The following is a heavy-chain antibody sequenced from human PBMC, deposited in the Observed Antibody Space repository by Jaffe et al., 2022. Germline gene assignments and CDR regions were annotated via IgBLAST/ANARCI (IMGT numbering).Heavy chain of an antibody. V-gene: IGHV3-48*03. D-gene: IGHD6-13*01. CDR3: ARGSSSWYGGIDY. J-gene: IGHJ4*02. CDR2: ISSSGSTI. Sequence: EVQLVESGGGLVQPGGSLRLSCAASGFTFSSYEMNWVRQAPGKGLEWVSYISSSGSTIYYADSVKGRFTISRDNAKNSLYLQMNSLRAEDTAVYYCARGSSSWYGGIDYWGQGTLVTVSS. CDR1: GFTFSSYE.